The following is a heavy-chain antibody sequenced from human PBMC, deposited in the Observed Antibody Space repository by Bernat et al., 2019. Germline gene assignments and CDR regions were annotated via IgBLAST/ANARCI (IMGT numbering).Heavy chain of an antibody. Sequence: QLQLQESGPGLVKPSETLSLTCTVSGGSISSNYWNWIRQSPGKGLEWIGYVFYTGTTNYNPSLKSRVTISVDTSKNQFTLNLSSVTAADTAVYYCARGSVDAGTTAYWGQGALVTVSS. CDR1: GGSISSNY. CDR3: ARGSVDAGTTAY. V-gene: IGHV4-59*01. D-gene: IGHD1-14*01. J-gene: IGHJ4*02. CDR2: VFYTGTT.